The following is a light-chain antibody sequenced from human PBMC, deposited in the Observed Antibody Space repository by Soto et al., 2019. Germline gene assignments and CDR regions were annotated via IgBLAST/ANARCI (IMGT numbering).Light chain of an antibody. CDR2: DVS. V-gene: IGLV2-14*01. Sequence: QSALTQPASVSGSPGQSITISCTGTSSDVGGYNYVSWYQQHPGKAPNLIIYDVSNRPSGVSNRFSGSKSGNTASLTISGLQAEDAADYYCSSYASSSTLVFGGGTKLTVL. J-gene: IGLJ2*01. CDR3: SSYASSSTLV. CDR1: SSDVGGYNY.